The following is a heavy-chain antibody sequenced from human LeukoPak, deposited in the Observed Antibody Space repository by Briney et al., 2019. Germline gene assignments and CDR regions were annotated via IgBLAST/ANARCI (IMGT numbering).Heavy chain of an antibody. CDR1: GFTLSYYW. CDR2: IQEDGSNK. D-gene: IGHD1-1*01. J-gene: IGHJ3*02. V-gene: IGHV3-7*01. Sequence: PGGSLRLSCAASGFTLSYYWMSWVRQAPGKGLEWVANIQEDGSNKYYVGSVKGRFTISRDNAKNSVYLQMNSLGAEDTAVYYCAREARGTRAAFDIWGQGTVVTAS. CDR3: AREARGTRAAFDI.